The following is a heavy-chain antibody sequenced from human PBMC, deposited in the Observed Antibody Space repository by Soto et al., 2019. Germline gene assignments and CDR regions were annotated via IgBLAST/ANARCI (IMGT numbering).Heavy chain of an antibody. J-gene: IGHJ5*02. CDR2: ISAYNGNT. V-gene: IGHV1-18*01. D-gene: IGHD2-2*01. CDR1: GYTFTSYG. CDR3: AREAPPDGSSTSCYAGDWFDP. Sequence: QVQLVQSGAEVKKPGASVKVSCKASGYTFTSYGISWVRQAPGQGLEWMGWISAYNGNTNYAQKLQGRVTMTTDTSTSTAYMELRGLRSDHTAVYYCAREAPPDGSSTSCYAGDWFDPWGQGTLVTVSS.